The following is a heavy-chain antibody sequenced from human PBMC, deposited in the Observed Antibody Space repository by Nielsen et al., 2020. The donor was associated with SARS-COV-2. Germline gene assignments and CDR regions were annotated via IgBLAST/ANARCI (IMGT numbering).Heavy chain of an antibody. CDR3: ARDYSYGLDY. CDR1: GFTFRSYE. J-gene: IGHJ4*02. Sequence: GESLKISGAASGFTFRSYEMNWVRQAPGKGLEWVSYISSSGSTIYYADSVKGRFTISRDNAKNSLYLQMNSLRAEDTAVYYCARDYSYGLDYWGQGTLVTVSS. D-gene: IGHD5-18*01. CDR2: ISSSGSTI. V-gene: IGHV3-48*03.